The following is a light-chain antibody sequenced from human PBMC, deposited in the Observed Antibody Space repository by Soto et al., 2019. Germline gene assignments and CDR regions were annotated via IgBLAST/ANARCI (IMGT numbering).Light chain of an antibody. CDR2: GAF. V-gene: IGKV3-15*01. Sequence: EIVMTQSLVTLSVYPGERVTLSCRASQSVSSNLAWYQQKPGQAPSLLIYGAFTRATGIPARFSGTGSGTEFTLTISSLQSEDFALYYCPEYNDWPLTFGQGSIVDI. CDR3: PEYNDWPLT. CDR1: QSVSSN. J-gene: IGKJ1*01.